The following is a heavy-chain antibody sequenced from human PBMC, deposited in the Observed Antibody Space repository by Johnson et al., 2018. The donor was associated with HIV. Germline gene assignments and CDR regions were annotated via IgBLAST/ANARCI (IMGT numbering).Heavy chain of an antibody. D-gene: IGHD3-10*01. J-gene: IGHJ3*01. V-gene: IGHV3-74*03. CDR3: ARAPEVRGVDAFDV. CDR1: GFTFSTNW. Sequence: VQLVESGGGLAQPGGSLRLSCVGSGFTFSTNWMHWVRQAPGKGLVWVSRINSDGSSTSYADSVKGRFTISRDNAKNTLYLQMNSLRAEDTAVYYCARAPEVRGVDAFDVWGQGTVVTVSS. CDR2: INSDGSST.